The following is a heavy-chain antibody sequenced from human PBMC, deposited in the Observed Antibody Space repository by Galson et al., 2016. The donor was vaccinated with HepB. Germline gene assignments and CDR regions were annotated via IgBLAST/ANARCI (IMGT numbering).Heavy chain of an antibody. D-gene: IGHD6-13*01. CDR3: ASQRTAAGFFRKLAWFDP. CDR2: IYYSGNT. V-gene: IGHV4-39*01. CDR1: GGSISSINHY. J-gene: IGHJ5*02. Sequence: ETLSLTCIVSGGSISSINHYWGWIRQPPGKGLEWIGSIYYSGNTYYNPSLKSRVTISVDTSKNPFSLKLTPVTATDTAVYYCASQRTAAGFFRKLAWFDPWGQGTLVTVSS.